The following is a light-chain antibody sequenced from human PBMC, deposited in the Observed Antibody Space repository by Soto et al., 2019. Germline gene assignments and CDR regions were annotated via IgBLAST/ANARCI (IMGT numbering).Light chain of an antibody. Sequence: GLTQSPGTVALSPGERATLSCRASRSVGESLAWYQQKPGQAPSLLIYGASTRATGVPDRFSGSGFGTDFTLTITRLEPADFAVYYCQQYGGSPRTFGRGTKVDIK. J-gene: IGKJ1*01. CDR3: QQYGGSPRT. CDR2: GAS. CDR1: RSVGES. V-gene: IGKV3-20*01.